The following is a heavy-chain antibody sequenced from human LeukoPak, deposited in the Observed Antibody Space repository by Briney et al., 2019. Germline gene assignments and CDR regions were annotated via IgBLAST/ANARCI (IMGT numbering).Heavy chain of an antibody. CDR3: ARDLVSKVREMATIYWFDP. CDR2: ISAYNGNT. V-gene: IGHV1-18*01. Sequence: GASVKVSCKASGYTFTSYGISWVRQAPGQGLEWMGWISAYNGNTNYAQKLQGRVTMTTDTSTSTAYMELRSLRSDDTAVYYCARDLVSKVREMATIYWFDPWGQGTLVTVSS. D-gene: IGHD5-24*01. CDR1: GYTFTSYG. J-gene: IGHJ5*02.